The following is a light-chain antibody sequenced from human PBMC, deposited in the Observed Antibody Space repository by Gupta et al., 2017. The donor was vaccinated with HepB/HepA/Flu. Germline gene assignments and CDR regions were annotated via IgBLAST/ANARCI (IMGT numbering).Light chain of an antibody. J-gene: IGLJ2*01. CDR2: EVS. CDR1: SRDVGSCKL. Sequence: QPALTQPASVSGSPPQSIRIPCTGTSRDVGSCKLVSWYQQHPGKAPKLMIYEVSKRPAGVSNRFSGSKSGNTASLTISGLQAEDEADYYCCSYAGSSTLVFGGGTKLTVL. CDR3: CSYAGSSTLV. V-gene: IGLV2-23*02.